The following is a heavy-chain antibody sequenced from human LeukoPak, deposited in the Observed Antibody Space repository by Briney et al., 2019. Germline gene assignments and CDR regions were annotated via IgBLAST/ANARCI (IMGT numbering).Heavy chain of an antibody. CDR3: ARESAYSSGWFDY. Sequence: SETLSLTCTVSGGSISSYYWSWIRQPPGKGLEWIGYIYTSGSTNYNPSLKSRVTISVDTSKNQFSLKLSSVTAADTAVYYCARESAYSSGWFDYWGQGTLVTVSS. J-gene: IGHJ4*02. CDR2: IYTSGST. V-gene: IGHV4-4*09. CDR1: GGSISSYY. D-gene: IGHD6-19*01.